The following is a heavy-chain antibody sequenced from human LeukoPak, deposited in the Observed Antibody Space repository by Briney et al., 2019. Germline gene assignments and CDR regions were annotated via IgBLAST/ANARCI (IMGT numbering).Heavy chain of an antibody. V-gene: IGHV1-46*01. CDR1: GYTFPIYF. CDR3: ARTWLNMVRGGYYYYGMDV. Sequence: ASVNVSCKASGYTFPIYFMHWVRQPPGQGLEWMGIINPTGGSTTYAQKFQGRVTMTRDTSTSTVYMELSSLRSDDTAVYYCARTWLNMVRGGYYYYGMDVWGQGTTVTVSS. CDR2: INPTGGST. J-gene: IGHJ6*02. D-gene: IGHD3-10*01.